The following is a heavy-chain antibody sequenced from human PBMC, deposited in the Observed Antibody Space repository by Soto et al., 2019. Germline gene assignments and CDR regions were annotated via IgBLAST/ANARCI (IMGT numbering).Heavy chain of an antibody. CDR2: IYYSGVT. D-gene: IGHD3-10*01. CDR1: GGSINSGGYY. J-gene: IGHJ5*02. V-gene: IGHV4-31*03. CDR3: ARVPRSYYGSETNWFDP. Sequence: SETLSLTCTVSGGSINSGGYYWSWIRQHPGKGLEWIGYIYYSGVTYYNPSLKSRVTISVDTSKNQFSLNLTSVTAADTAVCYCARVPRSYYGSETNWFDPWGQGTLVTVSS.